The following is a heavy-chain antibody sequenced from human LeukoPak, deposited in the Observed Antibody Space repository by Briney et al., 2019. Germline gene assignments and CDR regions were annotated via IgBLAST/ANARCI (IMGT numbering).Heavy chain of an antibody. CDR1: GYTFTSYG. CDR3: ARDSTGWVYYYMDV. V-gene: IGHV1-18*01. CDR2: ISAYNGNT. D-gene: IGHD4-17*01. J-gene: IGHJ6*03. Sequence: ASVKVSCKASGYTFTSYGISWVRHARVQALEWMGWISAYNGNTNYAQKLQGRVTMTTDTSTSTAYMELRSLRSDDTAVYYCARDSTGWVYYYMDVWGKGTTVTVSS.